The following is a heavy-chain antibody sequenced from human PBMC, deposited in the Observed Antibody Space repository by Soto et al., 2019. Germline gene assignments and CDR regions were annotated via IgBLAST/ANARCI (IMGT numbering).Heavy chain of an antibody. CDR1: GGTFSSYA. CDR3: ASCITGTTCYYYGMGV. D-gene: IGHD1-7*01. J-gene: IGHJ6*02. CDR2: IIPIFGTA. V-gene: IGHV1-69*13. Sequence: SSVKVSCKASGGTFSSYAISWVRQAPGQGLEWMGGIIPIFGTANYAQKFQGRVTITADESTSTAYMELSSLRSEDTAVYYCASCITGTTCYYYGMGVWGQGTTVTVSS.